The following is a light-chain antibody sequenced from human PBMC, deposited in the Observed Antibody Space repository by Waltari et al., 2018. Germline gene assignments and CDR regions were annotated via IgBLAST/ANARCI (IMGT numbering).Light chain of an antibody. CDR1: SSDVGGYIF. V-gene: IGLV2-14*01. CDR2: EVN. J-gene: IGLJ1*01. CDR3: SSYASSGTLV. Sequence: QSALTQPASVSGSPGQSITISCTGTSSDVGGYIFASWYQVHPGKVPKLIIYEVNRRPSGVSSRFSGSRSGNTASRTISGLQAEDEADFYCSSYASSGTLVFGSGTKVTVL.